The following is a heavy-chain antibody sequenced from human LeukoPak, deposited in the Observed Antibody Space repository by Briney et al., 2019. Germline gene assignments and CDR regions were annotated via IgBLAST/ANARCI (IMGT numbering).Heavy chain of an antibody. D-gene: IGHD6-19*01. CDR2: IYYSGTT. V-gene: IGHV4-39*01. CDR3: ARHSSLGSGWYT. Sequence: SETLSLTCTVSGGSISSSNYYWGWVRQPPGKGLEWIGSIYYSGTTYYNPSLKSRVTISVDTSKNHFSLKLTSVSAADTAVYYCARHSSLGSGWYTWGQGTLVTVSS. CDR1: GGSISSSNYY. J-gene: IGHJ4*02.